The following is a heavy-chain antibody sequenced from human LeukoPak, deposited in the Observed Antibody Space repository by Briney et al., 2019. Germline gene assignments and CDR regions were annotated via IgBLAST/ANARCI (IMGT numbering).Heavy chain of an antibody. CDR1: GYTLTSYY. D-gene: IGHD2-2*01. CDR3: ARGSTRRGSTSFDS. V-gene: IGHV1-46*01. J-gene: IGHJ3*02. CDR2: INPSGGST. Sequence: ASVKVSCKASGYTLTSYYMHWVRQAPGQGLECMVIINPSGGSTSYAQTFQGRVTMPRDTSTSTVYIELSSLRSEDTAVYYCARGSTRRGSTSFDSWGQGTMVTVSS.